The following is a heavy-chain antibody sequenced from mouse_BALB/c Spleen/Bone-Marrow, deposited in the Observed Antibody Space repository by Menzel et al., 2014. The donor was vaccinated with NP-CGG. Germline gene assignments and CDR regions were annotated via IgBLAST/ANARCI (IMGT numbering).Heavy chain of an antibody. J-gene: IGHJ4*01. CDR2: IIPSNGRS. CDR1: GYTFTSYW. D-gene: IGHD2-3*01. V-gene: IGHV1S81*02. CDR3: AITDGYCPYLYAMVY. Sequence: VQLQQSGAALVKPGTSVQLFCKTSGYTFTSYWMHWVTPRPGPGLEWIGEIIPSNGRSNYNEKFKNKATLTVDKSSSTAYKQRSILTSEHYAVYLCAITDGYCPYLYAMVYWEQRFSVTGSS.